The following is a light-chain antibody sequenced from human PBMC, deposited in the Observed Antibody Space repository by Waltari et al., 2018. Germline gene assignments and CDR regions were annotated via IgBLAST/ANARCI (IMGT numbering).Light chain of an antibody. J-gene: IGKJ2*03. Sequence: DVVMTQSPLSLPITPGQPASMTCRSSRNPLHSNGYTYLTWFLQKAGQPPRRLIYRVSNRDSGVPDRFSGSGAGTDFILKISRVETEDVGVYYCMQGTHFPYSFGQGTKVEIK. CDR3: MQGTHFPYS. V-gene: IGKV2-30*02. CDR2: RVS. CDR1: RNPLHSNGYTY.